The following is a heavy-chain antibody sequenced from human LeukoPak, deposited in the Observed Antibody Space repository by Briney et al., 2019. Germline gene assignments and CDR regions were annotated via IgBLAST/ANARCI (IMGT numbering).Heavy chain of an antibody. CDR2: ISYVGSNK. Sequence: GGSLRLSCAASGFTFSSYAMHWVRQAPGKGLEWVAVISYVGSNKYYADSVKGRFTISRDNSKNTLYLQMNSLRAEDTAVYYCARGDVVTAAMGDFDYWGQGTLVTVSS. CDR1: GFTFSSYA. D-gene: IGHD2-2*01. J-gene: IGHJ4*02. V-gene: IGHV3-30-3*01. CDR3: ARGDVVTAAMGDFDY.